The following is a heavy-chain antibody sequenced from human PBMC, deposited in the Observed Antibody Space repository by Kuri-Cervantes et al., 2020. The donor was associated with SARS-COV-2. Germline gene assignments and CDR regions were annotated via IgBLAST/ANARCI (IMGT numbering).Heavy chain of an antibody. CDR1: EFRLGYSN. V-gene: IGHV3-23*01. Sequence: GGSLRLSCAASEFRLGYSNMNWVRQAPGKGLEWVSTITAGGGTYYGDSVRGRLTISRDNAKNILFLQMNSLRAEDTAVYYCATQDFDFWGQRTLVTVSS. CDR2: ITAGGGT. J-gene: IGHJ4*02. CDR3: ATQDFDF.